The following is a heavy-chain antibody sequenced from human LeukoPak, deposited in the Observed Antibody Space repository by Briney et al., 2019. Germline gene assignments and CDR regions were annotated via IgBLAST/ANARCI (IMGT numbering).Heavy chain of an antibody. V-gene: IGHV4-61*08. J-gene: IGHJ4*02. CDR3: ARGSSWSYYFDY. CDR2: IYYSGST. Sequence: SETLSLTCTVSGGSISSGGYYWSWIRQHPGKGLEWIGYIYYSGSTNYSPSLKSRVTISIDTSKNQFSLKLNSVTAADTAVYYCARGSSWSYYFDYWGQGTLVTVSS. CDR1: GGSISSGGYY. D-gene: IGHD6-13*01.